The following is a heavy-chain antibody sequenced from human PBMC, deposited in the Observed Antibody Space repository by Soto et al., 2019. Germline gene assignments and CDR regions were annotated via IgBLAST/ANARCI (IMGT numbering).Heavy chain of an antibody. Sequence: GGSLRLSCAASGFTFSSYSMNWVRQAPGKGLEWVSSISSSSSYIYYADSVKGRFTISRDNAKNSLYLQMNSLRAEDTAVYYCARDREGALALDYWGQGTLVTVSS. CDR1: GFTFSSYS. D-gene: IGHD1-26*01. V-gene: IGHV3-21*01. J-gene: IGHJ4*02. CDR3: ARDREGALALDY. CDR2: ISSSSSYI.